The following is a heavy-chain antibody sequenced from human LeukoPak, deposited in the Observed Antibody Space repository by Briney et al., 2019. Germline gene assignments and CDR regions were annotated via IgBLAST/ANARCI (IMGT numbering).Heavy chain of an antibody. CDR2: IYYTGST. D-gene: IGHD3-22*01. V-gene: IGHV4-59*12. CDR1: GGSFSGYY. Sequence: SETLSLTCAVYGGSFSGYYWSWIRQPPGKGLEWIGYIYYTGSTSYNPSLKSRVTMSLDASKNQFSLELNSVTAADTAAYYCARDFYDSSGYYPRFDPWGQGTLVTVSS. CDR3: ARDFYDSSGYYPRFDP. J-gene: IGHJ5*02.